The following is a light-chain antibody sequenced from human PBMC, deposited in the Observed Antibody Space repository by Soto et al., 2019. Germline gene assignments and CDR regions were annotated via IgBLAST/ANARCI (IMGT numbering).Light chain of an antibody. Sequence: DIQMTQSPSTLSASVGDTVTVACRASQSVSGWLAWYQQKPGEAPKLLIYDASSLESGVPSRFSGSGSGTEFTLTISSLQPDDFATYYCQQYNSYSPAITFGQGTRLEIK. V-gene: IGKV1-5*01. J-gene: IGKJ5*01. CDR1: QSVSGW. CDR2: DAS. CDR3: QQYNSYSPAIT.